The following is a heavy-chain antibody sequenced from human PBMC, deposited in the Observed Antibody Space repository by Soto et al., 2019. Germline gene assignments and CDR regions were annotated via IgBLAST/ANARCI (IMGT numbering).Heavy chain of an antibody. CDR1: GGSISSYY. V-gene: IGHV4-59*01. Sequence: SETLSLTCTVSGGSISSYYWSWIRQPPGKGLEWIGYIYYSGSTNYNPSLKSRVTISVDTSKNQFSLKLSSVTAADTAVYYCARDPSIAVAGTVYGMDVWGQGTTVTV. CDR3: ARDPSIAVAGTVYGMDV. D-gene: IGHD6-19*01. J-gene: IGHJ6*02. CDR2: IYYSGST.